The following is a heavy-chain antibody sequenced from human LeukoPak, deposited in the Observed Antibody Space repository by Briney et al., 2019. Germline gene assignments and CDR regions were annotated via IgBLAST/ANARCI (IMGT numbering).Heavy chain of an antibody. CDR2: ISSSGSTI. J-gene: IGHJ3*02. D-gene: IGHD6-19*01. V-gene: IGHV3-48*03. Sequence: PGGSLRLSCAASGFTFSNYEMNWVRQAPGKGLEWVSYISSSGSTIYYADSVKGRFTISRDNAKNSLYLQMNSLRAEDTAVYYCVRERIEVPGTTIRGHAFDIWGQGTLVTVSS. CDR1: GFTFSNYE. CDR3: VRERIEVPGTTIRGHAFDI.